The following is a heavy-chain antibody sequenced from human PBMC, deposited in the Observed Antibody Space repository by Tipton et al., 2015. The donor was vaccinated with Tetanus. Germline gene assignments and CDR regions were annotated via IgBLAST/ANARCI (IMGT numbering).Heavy chain of an antibody. D-gene: IGHD2-15*01. J-gene: IGHJ4*02. CDR2: ISAYNGNT. Sequence: QMQLVHSGAEVKKPGASVKVSCKASGYTFTSYGISWARQAPGQGLERMGWISAYNGNTNYAQKLQGRVTMTTDTSTSTAYMELRSLGSDDTAVYYCARSDSSVDQDFDFWGQGTLVTVSS. V-gene: IGHV1-18*01. CDR1: GYTFTSYG. CDR3: ARSDSSVDQDFDF.